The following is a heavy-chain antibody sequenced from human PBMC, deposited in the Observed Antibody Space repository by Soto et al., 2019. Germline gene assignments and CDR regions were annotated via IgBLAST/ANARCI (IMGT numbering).Heavy chain of an antibody. D-gene: IGHD3-3*01. J-gene: IGHJ6*02. V-gene: IGHV1-69*13. CDR1: GGTFSSYA. Sequence: ASVKVSCKASGGTFSSYASSWVRQAPGQGLEWMGGIIPIFVTANYAQKFQGRVTITADESTSTAYMELSSLRSEDTAVYYCARVLRFLEWSYYYYGMDVWGHGTTVTLSS. CDR3: ARVLRFLEWSYYYYGMDV. CDR2: IIPIFVTA.